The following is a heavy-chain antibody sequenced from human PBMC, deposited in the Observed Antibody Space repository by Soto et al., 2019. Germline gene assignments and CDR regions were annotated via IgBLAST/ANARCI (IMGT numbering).Heavy chain of an antibody. CDR3: AKDIRNGYYYDSSGYPGAFDI. D-gene: IGHD3-22*01. V-gene: IGHV3-23*01. J-gene: IGHJ3*02. Sequence: GGSLSLSCAASGFTFSSYAMSWVRQAPGKGLEWVSGISGSGDSTYYADSVKGRFTISRDNSKNTLYLQMNSLRAEDTAVYYCAKDIRNGYYYDSSGYPGAFDIWGQGTMVT. CDR1: GFTFSSYA. CDR2: ISGSGDST.